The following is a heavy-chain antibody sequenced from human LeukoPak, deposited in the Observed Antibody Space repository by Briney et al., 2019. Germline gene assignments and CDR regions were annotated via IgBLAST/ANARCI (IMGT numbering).Heavy chain of an antibody. D-gene: IGHD6-19*01. Sequence: GASVKVSCTASGYTFTGYSMHWVRQAPGQGLEWMGIINPSGGSTSYAQKFQGRVTMTRDTSTSTVYMELSNLRSEDTAVYYCARDPLGEVAGTRNGMDVWGQGTTVTVSS. CDR1: GYTFTGYS. J-gene: IGHJ6*02. CDR3: ARDPLGEVAGTRNGMDV. V-gene: IGHV1-46*01. CDR2: INPSGGST.